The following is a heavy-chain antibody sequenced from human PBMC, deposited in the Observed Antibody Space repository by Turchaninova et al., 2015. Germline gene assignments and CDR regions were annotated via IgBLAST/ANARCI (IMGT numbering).Heavy chain of an antibody. CDR1: GFTCSKFW. CDR3: VRAYGDYGQVSLDY. V-gene: IGHV3-7*01. CDR2: IKKDGIEK. Sequence: EVHLVDSGGGLVSNGGTLRLSCDGFGFTCSKFWMMWLRLAPGKGLELLANIKKDGIEKYYWDAVKGRFTISRDNAKNSLYLQMNSLRAEDTAVYYCVRAYGDYGQVSLDYWGQGTLVTVSS. D-gene: IGHD4-17*01. J-gene: IGHJ4*02.